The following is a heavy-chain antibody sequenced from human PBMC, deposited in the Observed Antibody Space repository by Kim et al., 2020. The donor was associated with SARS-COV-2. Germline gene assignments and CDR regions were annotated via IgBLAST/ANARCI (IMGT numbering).Heavy chain of an antibody. V-gene: IGHV7-4-1*02. D-gene: IGHD3-10*02. J-gene: IGHJ6*02. CDR3: ARDYMFITPSGTNRDEYYYVGMEV. Sequence: ASVKVSCKVSGYDFTDFAINWIRQVPGQGLEWMGWINTDTGNPTYVLGFAGRFVFSLDTSVSTAYLEISGLKAEDTAIYYCARDYMFITPSGTNRDEYYYVGMEVWGQGSTVTVSS. CDR1: GYDFTDFA. CDR2: INTDTGNP.